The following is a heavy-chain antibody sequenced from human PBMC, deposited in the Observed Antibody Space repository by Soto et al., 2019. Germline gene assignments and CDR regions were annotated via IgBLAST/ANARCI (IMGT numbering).Heavy chain of an antibody. D-gene: IGHD3-9*01. CDR3: AKDKTRRDDTPGDPDY. J-gene: IGHJ4*02. V-gene: IGHV3-23*01. CDR1: GFTFSSYA. Sequence: PGGSLRLSCAASGFTFSSYAMSWVRQAPGKGLEWVSAISGSGGSTYYADSVKGRFTISRDNSKNTLYLQMNSLRAEDTAVYYCAKDKTRRDDTPGDPDYWGQGTLVTVSS. CDR2: ISGSGGST.